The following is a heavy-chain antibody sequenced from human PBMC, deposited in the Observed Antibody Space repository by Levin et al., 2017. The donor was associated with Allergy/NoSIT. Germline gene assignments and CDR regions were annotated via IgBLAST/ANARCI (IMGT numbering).Heavy chain of an antibody. CDR1: GFSFTSYS. V-gene: IGHV3-33*08. CDR2: MPGNGRMK. CDR3: ATEAPAGSWVAHN. Sequence: QAGGSLRLSCAASGFSFTSYSIHWLRQAPGKGLEWVAVMPGNGRMKLYADSVNGRFTLSRDTSRKILYLQMNGLRLDDMAVYYCATEAPAGSWVAHNWGQGTLVTVAS. D-gene: IGHD6-13*01. J-gene: IGHJ4*02.